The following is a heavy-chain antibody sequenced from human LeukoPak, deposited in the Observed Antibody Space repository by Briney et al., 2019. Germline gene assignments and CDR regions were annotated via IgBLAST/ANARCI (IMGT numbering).Heavy chain of an antibody. D-gene: IGHD3-10*01. V-gene: IGHV3-30-3*01. J-gene: IGHJ1*01. CDR2: ISYDGSNK. CDR1: GFTFSNYA. Sequence: GGSLRLSCAASGFTFSNYAIHWVRQAPGKGLEWVALISYDGSNKYYPDSVGGRFTISRDNSKNTLYLQMNSLRVEDTAVYYCAREKETYYFGSGSSFQHWGQGTLVTVSS. CDR3: AREKETYYFGSGSSFQH.